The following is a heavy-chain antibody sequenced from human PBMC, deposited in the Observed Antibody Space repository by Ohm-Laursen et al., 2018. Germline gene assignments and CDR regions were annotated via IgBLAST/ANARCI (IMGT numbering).Heavy chain of an antibody. CDR3: ATNSVGTNPFDY. D-gene: IGHD1-1*01. V-gene: IGHV3-23*01. CDR1: GFTFSTYT. CDR2: IASDGRTR. Sequence: GSLRLSCSASGFTFSTYTMNWVRQAPGKGLEWVSTIASDGRTRCNADSVKGRFTISRDNSKNTLYLQMNGLRAEDTAVYYCATNSVGTNPFDYWGQGTLVTVSS. J-gene: IGHJ4*02.